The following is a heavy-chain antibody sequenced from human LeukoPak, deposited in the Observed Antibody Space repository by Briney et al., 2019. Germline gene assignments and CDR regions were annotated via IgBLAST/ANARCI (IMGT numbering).Heavy chain of an antibody. CDR3: AKTYEGIAAAGTGFIDY. CDR2: ISYDGSNK. V-gene: IGHV3-30*18. D-gene: IGHD6-13*01. Sequence: HAGGSLILSCAASGFTFSSYGMHWVRQAPGKGLEGVAVISYDGSNKYYADSVKGRFTISRDNSKNTLYLQMNSLRAEDTAVYYCAKTYEGIAAAGTGFIDYWGQGTLVTVSS. CDR1: GFTFSSYG. J-gene: IGHJ4*02.